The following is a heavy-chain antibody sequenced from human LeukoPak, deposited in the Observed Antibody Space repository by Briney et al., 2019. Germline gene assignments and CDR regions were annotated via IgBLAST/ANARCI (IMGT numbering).Heavy chain of an antibody. CDR1: GFTFRNYW. D-gene: IGHD4-17*01. CDR2: IRPDGSDK. J-gene: IGHJ4*02. V-gene: IGHV3-7*03. Sequence: GGSLRLSCAASGFTFRNYWMSWVRQAPGKGLEWVANIRPDGSDKYYVDSVKGRFTISRDNAKISLFLQMNSLRAEDTAVYYCAKTRATTVTPLDYWGQGTLVTVSS. CDR3: AKTRATTVTPLDY.